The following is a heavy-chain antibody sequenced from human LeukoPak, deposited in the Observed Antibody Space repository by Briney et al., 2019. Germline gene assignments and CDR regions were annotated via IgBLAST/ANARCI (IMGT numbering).Heavy chain of an antibody. Sequence: PSETLSLTCTVSGGSISSSSYYWGWIRQPPGKGLEWIGSIYYSGSTYYNPSLKSRVTISVDTSKNQFSLKLSSVTAVDTALYYCARHRYCSSTSCYFFDYWGQGTLVTVSS. V-gene: IGHV4-39*01. J-gene: IGHJ4*02. CDR3: ARHRYCSSTSCYFFDY. CDR2: IYYSGST. CDR1: GGSISSSSYY. D-gene: IGHD2-2*01.